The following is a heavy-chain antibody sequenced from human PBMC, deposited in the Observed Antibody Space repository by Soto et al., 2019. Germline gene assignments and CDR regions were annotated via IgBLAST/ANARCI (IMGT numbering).Heavy chain of an antibody. CDR1: GYTFTSYG. D-gene: IGHD1-26*01. Sequence: AAVKVSCKASGYTFTSYGISWVRQAPGQGLEWMGWISAYNGNTNYAQKLQGRVTMTTDTSTSTAYMELRSLRSDDTAVYYCARARVGATTFHYYYGMDVWGQGTTVTVSS. CDR2: ISAYNGNT. CDR3: ARARVGATTFHYYYGMDV. J-gene: IGHJ6*02. V-gene: IGHV1-18*04.